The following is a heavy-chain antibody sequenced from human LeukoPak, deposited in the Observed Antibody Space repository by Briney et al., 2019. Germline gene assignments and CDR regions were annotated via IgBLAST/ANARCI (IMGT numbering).Heavy chain of an antibody. Sequence: GGSLRLSCAASGLTFSSYAMSWVRQAPGKGLEWVSTISGSGGSIYYADSVKGRFTISRDNSKNTLYLQMNSLRAEDTAVYYCAKTPRYCSSTSCYIINGMDVWGRGTTVTVSS. V-gene: IGHV3-23*01. D-gene: IGHD2-2*02. J-gene: IGHJ6*02. CDR2: ISGSGGSI. CDR3: AKTPRYCSSTSCYIINGMDV. CDR1: GLTFSSYA.